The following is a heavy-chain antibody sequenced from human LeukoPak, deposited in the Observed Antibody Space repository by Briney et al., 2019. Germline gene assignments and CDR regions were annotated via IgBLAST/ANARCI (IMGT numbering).Heavy chain of an antibody. CDR2: INPNSGGT. CDR3: ARDARDYCSGGSCYLFSYFQH. CDR1: GYTFTDYY. J-gene: IGHJ1*01. D-gene: IGHD2-15*01. V-gene: IGHV1-2*02. Sequence: ASVKVSCKASGYTFTDYYMHWVRQAPGQGLEWMGWINPNSGGTNYAQKFQGRVTMTRDTSISTAYMELRSLRSDDTAVYYCARDARDYCSGGSCYLFSYFQHWGQGTLVTVSS.